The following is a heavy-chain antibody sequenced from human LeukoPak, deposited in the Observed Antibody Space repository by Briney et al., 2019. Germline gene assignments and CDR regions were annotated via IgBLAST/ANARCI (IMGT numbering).Heavy chain of an antibody. D-gene: IGHD3-3*01. Sequence: GGSLRLSCAASGFTFSSYAMHWVRQAPGKGLEWVAVISYDGSNKYYADSVKGRFTISRDNSKNTLYLQMNSLRAEDTAVYYCARVEYSRPDTIFGVVTMGYYYYYMDVWGKGTTVTVSS. CDR2: ISYDGSNK. V-gene: IGHV3-30-3*01. CDR1: GFTFSSYA. J-gene: IGHJ6*03. CDR3: ARVEYSRPDTIFGVVTMGYYYYYMDV.